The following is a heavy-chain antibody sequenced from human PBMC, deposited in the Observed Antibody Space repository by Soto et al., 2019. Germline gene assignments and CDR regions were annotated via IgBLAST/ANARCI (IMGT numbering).Heavy chain of an antibody. CDR3: ARPAPIRAVSGRVDV. D-gene: IGHD3-10*01. J-gene: IGHJ6*02. CDR2: ISSDGNEK. Sequence: QVQLVESGGGMVQPGKSLRLACAASGFTFSPYSMHWVRQAPGKGLEWVAVISSDGNEKHYSDSVKGRFNTSRDNSRNIVFLQMLSLRREDTAIYYCARPAPIRAVSGRVDVWGQGTTVIVSS. CDR1: GFTFSPYS. V-gene: IGHV3-30-3*01.